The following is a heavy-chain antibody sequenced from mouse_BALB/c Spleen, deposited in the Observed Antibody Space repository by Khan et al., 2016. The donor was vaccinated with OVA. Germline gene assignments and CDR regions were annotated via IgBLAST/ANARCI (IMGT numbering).Heavy chain of an antibody. CDR3: ARSGYFAWFGY. Sequence: VQLQQSGAELVRPGALVKLSCKASGFNIKDYYIHWVKQRPEQGLEWIGWIDPENGKSIYDPKFQDKASITADTSSNTAYLQLSSLTSEDTPVYCCARSGYFAWFGYWGQGTLVTVSA. V-gene: IGHV14-1*02. CDR2: IDPENGKS. J-gene: IGHJ3*01. CDR1: GFNIKDYY.